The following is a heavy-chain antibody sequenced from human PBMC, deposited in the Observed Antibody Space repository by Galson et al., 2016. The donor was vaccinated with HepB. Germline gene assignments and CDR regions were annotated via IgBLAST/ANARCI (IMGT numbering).Heavy chain of an antibody. J-gene: IGHJ5*02. CDR1: GYTFTDYY. Sequence: SVKVSCKASGYTFTDYYINWVRQATGQGLEWMGWMNPKSSKTVFAQKFKGRVSMTRNSSLSTAYMELSRLTSEDTAVYFCARGRNHWGRVNCFDPWGQGALVIVSS. CDR2: MNPKSSKT. V-gene: IGHV1-8*01. D-gene: IGHD7-27*01. CDR3: ARGRNHWGRVNCFDP.